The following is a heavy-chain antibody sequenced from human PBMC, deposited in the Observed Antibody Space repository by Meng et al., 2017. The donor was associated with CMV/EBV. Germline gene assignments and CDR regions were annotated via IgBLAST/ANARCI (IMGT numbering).Heavy chain of an antibody. D-gene: IGHD1-26*01. CDR1: GGSFSGYY. J-gene: IGHJ6*02. CDR2: INHSGST. Sequence: SETLSLTCAVYGGSFSGYYWSWIRQPPGKGLEWIGEINHSGSTNYNPSLKSRVTISVDTSKNQFSLKLSSVTAEDTAVYYCARVGGGVLYYYYYGMDVWGQGTTVTVSS. V-gene: IGHV4-34*01. CDR3: ARVGGGVLYYYYYGMDV.